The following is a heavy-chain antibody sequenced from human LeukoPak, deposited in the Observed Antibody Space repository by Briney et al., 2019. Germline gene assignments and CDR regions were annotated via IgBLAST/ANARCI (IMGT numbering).Heavy chain of an antibody. Sequence: ASVKVSCKASGGTFSSYAIGWVRQAPGQGLEWMGGIIPIFGTANYAQKFQGRVTITADESTSTAYMELSSLRSEDTAVYYCATSPRGYRYFDYWGQGTLVTVSS. CDR1: GGTFSSYA. V-gene: IGHV1-69*13. D-gene: IGHD3-10*01. CDR3: ATSPRGYRYFDY. J-gene: IGHJ4*02. CDR2: IIPIFGTA.